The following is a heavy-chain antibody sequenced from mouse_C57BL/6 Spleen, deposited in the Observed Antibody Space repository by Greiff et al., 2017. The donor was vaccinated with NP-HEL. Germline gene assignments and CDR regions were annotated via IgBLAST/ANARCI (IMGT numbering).Heavy chain of an antibody. V-gene: IGHV1-42*01. CDR2: INPSTGGT. CDR3: ARYGNYEGYYPMDY. D-gene: IGHD2-1*01. CDR1: GYSFTGYY. Sequence: VQLQQSGPELVKPGASVKISCKASGYSFTGYYMNWVKQSPEKSLEWIGEINPSTGGTTYNQKFKAKATLTVDKSSSTAYMQLKSLTSEDSAVYYCARYGNYEGYYPMDYWGQGTSVTVSS. J-gene: IGHJ4*01.